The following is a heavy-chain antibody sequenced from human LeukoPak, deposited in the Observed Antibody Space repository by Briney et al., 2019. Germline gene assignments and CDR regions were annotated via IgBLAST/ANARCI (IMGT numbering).Heavy chain of an antibody. CDR2: IYGSGIT. J-gene: IGHJ6*03. D-gene: IGHD3-22*01. CDR3: ARLKFYDSTGYSPGYYMDV. CDR1: GGSIISNY. Sequence: SETLSLTCTVSGGSIISNYWSWIRQSAGTGLEWIGRIYGSGITDYNPSLKSRVTMSLDTSRKQFSLRLTSVTAADTAVFYCARLKFYDSTGYSPGYYMDVWGKGTTVSVFS. V-gene: IGHV4-4*07.